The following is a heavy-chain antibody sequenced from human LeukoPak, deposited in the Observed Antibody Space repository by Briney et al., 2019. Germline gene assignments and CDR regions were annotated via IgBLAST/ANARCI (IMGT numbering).Heavy chain of an antibody. J-gene: IGHJ3*02. Sequence: GGSLRLSCAASGFTFSSYAMSWVRQAPGKGLEWVSAISGSGGSTYYADSVKGRFTISRDNSKNTLYLQMNSLRAEDTAVYYCARPSGYDGIFDAFDIWGQGTMVTVSS. V-gene: IGHV3-23*01. CDR1: GFTFSSYA. D-gene: IGHD5-12*01. CDR2: ISGSGGST. CDR3: ARPSGYDGIFDAFDI.